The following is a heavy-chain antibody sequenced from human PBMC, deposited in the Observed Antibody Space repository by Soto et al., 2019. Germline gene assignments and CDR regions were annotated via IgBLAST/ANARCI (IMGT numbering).Heavy chain of an antibody. V-gene: IGHV3-23*01. Sequence: GGSLRLSCAASEFKFSNYAMSWVRQAPGKGLEWVSLISATGSGTYYADSVKGRFTISRDNSHNTLYLQVHSLTAEDTAVYYCAKDRRAGGNSAFYFDFWGQGAQVTVS. D-gene: IGHD3-16*01. J-gene: IGHJ4*02. CDR1: EFKFSNYA. CDR3: AKDRRAGGNSAFYFDF. CDR2: ISATGSGT.